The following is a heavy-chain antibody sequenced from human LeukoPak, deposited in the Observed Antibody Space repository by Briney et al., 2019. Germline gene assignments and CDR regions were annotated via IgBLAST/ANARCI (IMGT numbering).Heavy chain of an antibody. CDR3: ARDMNYYDSSGYYWQRYPFDY. V-gene: IGHV1-18*01. CDR1: GYTFSSYG. D-gene: IGHD3-22*01. J-gene: IGHJ4*02. Sequence: ASVKVSCKASGYTFSSYGINWVRQAPGQGLEWMGWISAYNGNTNYAQKLQGRVTMTTDTSTSTAYMELRSLRSDDTAVYYCARDMNYYDSSGYYWQRYPFDYWGQGTLVTVSS. CDR2: ISAYNGNT.